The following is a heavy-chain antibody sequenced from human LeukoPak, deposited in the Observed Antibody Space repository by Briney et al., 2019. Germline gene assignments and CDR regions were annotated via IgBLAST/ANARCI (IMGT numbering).Heavy chain of an antibody. CDR2: IIPIFGTA. V-gene: IGHV1-69*06. CDR1: GGTFSSYA. Sequence: SVKVSCEASGGTFSSYAISWVRQAPGQGLEWMGGIIPIFGTANYAQKFQGRVTITADKSTSTAYMELSSLRSEDTAVYYCARGATDIVVVVAATDAFDIWGQGTMVTVSS. CDR3: ARGATDIVVVVAATDAFDI. D-gene: IGHD2-15*01. J-gene: IGHJ3*02.